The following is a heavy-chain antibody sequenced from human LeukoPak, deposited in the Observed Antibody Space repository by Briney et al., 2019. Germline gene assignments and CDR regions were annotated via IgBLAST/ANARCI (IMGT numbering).Heavy chain of an antibody. CDR1: GYTFTGYY. CDR2: INPNSGGT. D-gene: IGHD3-22*01. J-gene: IGHJ3*02. V-gene: IGHV1-2*02. Sequence: GASVKVSCKASGYTFTGYYMHWVRQAPGQGLEWMGWINPNSGGTNYAQKFQGRVTMTRDTSISTAYMELSRLRSDDTAVYYCARAPYYYDSSGTGGAFDIWGQGTMVTVSS. CDR3: ARAPYYYDSSGTGGAFDI.